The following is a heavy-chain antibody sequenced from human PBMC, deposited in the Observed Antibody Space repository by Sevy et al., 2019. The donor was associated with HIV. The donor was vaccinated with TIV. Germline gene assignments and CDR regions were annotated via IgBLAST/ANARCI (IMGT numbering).Heavy chain of an antibody. Sequence: GGSLRLSCAASGLTFSTYGMHWVRQAPGKGLEWVAVISYDGNIQYYADSVKGRFTVSRDNSKNTLYLQMNSLRAEDSAVYYCAKDQAGYNYVPGYWGQGTLVTVSS. J-gene: IGHJ4*02. CDR2: ISYDGNIQ. CDR1: GLTFSTYG. CDR3: AKDQAGYNYVPGY. D-gene: IGHD5-18*01. V-gene: IGHV3-30*18.